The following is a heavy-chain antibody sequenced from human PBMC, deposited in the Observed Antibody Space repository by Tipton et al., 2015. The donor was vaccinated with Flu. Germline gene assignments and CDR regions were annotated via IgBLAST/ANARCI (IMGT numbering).Heavy chain of an antibody. CDR1: AFSLTDNY. J-gene: IGHJ4*02. V-gene: IGHV3-23*01. CDR3: AKVIPELVAGLDS. CDR2: VSGGGAIT. D-gene: IGHD6-19*01. Sequence: SLRLSCAISAFSLTDNYVSWVRQAPGKGLEWVSAVSGGGAITYLADSVKGRFTISRDNSKNMLYLQMNSLRADDTAVYSCAKVIPELVAGLDSWGQGTLVTVAS.